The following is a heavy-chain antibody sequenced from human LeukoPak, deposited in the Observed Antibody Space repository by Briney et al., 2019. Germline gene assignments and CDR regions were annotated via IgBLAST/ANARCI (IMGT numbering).Heavy chain of an antibody. D-gene: IGHD6-13*01. CDR3: AREKAAAGFDY. CDR1: GGSISSYY. Sequence: PSETLSVTCTVSGGSISSYYWSWIRQPPGKGLEWIGYIYYSGSTNYNPSLKSRVTISVDTSKNQFSLKLSSVTAADTAVYYCAREKAAAGFDYWGQGTLVTVSS. J-gene: IGHJ4*02. V-gene: IGHV4-59*01. CDR2: IYYSGST.